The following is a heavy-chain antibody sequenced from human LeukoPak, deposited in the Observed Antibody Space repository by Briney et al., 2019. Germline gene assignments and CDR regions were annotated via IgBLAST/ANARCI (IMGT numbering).Heavy chain of an antibody. Sequence: GESLTISCKGSGYSFTSYWIGWVRQMPGKGLEWMGIIYPGDSDTRYSPSFQGQVTISADKSISTAYLQWSSLKASDTAMYYCARRGGDGYNPGAFDIWGQGTMVTVSS. CDR1: GYSFTSYW. V-gene: IGHV5-51*01. J-gene: IGHJ3*02. CDR2: IYPGDSDT. D-gene: IGHD5-24*01. CDR3: ARRGGDGYNPGAFDI.